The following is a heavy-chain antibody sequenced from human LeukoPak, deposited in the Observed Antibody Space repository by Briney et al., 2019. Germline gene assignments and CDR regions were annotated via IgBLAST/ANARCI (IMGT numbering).Heavy chain of an antibody. CDR2: ISSSSSYI. J-gene: IGHJ3*02. D-gene: IGHD6-19*01. CDR3: ARDPRVAGTYDAFDI. Sequence: GGSLRLSCAASGFTFSSYSMNWVRQAPGKGLEWVSSISSSSSYIYYADSVKGRFTIARDNAKNSLYLQMNSLRAEDTAVYYCARDPRVAGTYDAFDIWGQGTMVTVSS. CDR1: GFTFSSYS. V-gene: IGHV3-21*01.